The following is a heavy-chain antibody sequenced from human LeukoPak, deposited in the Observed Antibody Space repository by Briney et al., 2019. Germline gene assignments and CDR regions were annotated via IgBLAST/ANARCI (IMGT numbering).Heavy chain of an antibody. J-gene: IGHJ3*02. CDR1: GDSISSFF. D-gene: IGHD6-6*01. Sequence: SETLSLTCTVSGDSISSFFWSWIRQPPGKGLEWIGYISHSGSPNYNPSLKSRVTLSADTSKNQFSLRLTSVVATDTALYYCPRLSISAPNNAFDIWGQGTTVTVSS. V-gene: IGHV4-59*12. CDR3: PRLSISAPNNAFDI. CDR2: ISHSGSP.